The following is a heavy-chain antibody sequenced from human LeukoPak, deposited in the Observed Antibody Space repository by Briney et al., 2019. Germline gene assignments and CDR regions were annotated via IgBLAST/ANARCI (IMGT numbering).Heavy chain of an antibody. CDR3: ARAPRDGYNANFDI. V-gene: IGHV1-69*13. J-gene: IGHJ3*02. D-gene: IGHD5-24*01. CDR2: IIPIFGTA. Sequence: GASVKVSCTASGGTFSSYAISWVRQAPGQGLEWMGGIIPIFGTANYAQKFQGRVTITADESTSTAYMELSSLRSEDTAVYYCARAPRDGYNANFDIWGQGTMVTVSS. CDR1: GGTFSSYA.